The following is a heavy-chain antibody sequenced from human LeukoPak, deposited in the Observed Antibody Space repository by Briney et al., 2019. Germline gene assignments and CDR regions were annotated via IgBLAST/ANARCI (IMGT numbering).Heavy chain of an antibody. CDR3: AKVLCSGGSCYSFYYYYGMDV. Sequence: PGGSLRLSCAASGFTFSSYAMSWVRQAPGKGLEWVSAISGSGGSTYYADSVKGRFTISRDNSKNTLYLQMNSLRAEDTAVYYCAKVLCSGGSCYSFYYYYGMDVWGQGTTVTVSS. V-gene: IGHV3-23*01. CDR2: ISGSGGST. D-gene: IGHD2-15*01. J-gene: IGHJ6*02. CDR1: GFTFSSYA.